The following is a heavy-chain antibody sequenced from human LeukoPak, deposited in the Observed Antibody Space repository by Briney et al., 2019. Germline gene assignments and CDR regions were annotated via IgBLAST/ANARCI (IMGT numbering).Heavy chain of an antibody. Sequence: SETLSLTCTVSGGSISSSSYYWGWIRQPPGKGLEWIGSIYHSGSTYYNPSLKSRVTISVDTSKNQFSLKLSSVTAADTAVYYCARESGSYSGRAFDIWGQGTMVTVSS. D-gene: IGHD1-26*01. J-gene: IGHJ3*02. V-gene: IGHV4-39*07. CDR3: ARESGSYSGRAFDI. CDR1: GGSISSSSYY. CDR2: IYHSGST.